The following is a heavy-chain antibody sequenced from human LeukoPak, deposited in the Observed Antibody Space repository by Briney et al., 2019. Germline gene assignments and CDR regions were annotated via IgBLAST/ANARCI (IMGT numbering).Heavy chain of an antibody. V-gene: IGHV3-21*01. Sequence: PGGSLRLSCAASGFNMNWIRQAAGKGLQWVSSISSSANYIYYADSLRGRFTISRDNAKNSLYLQMNSLRVEDTAVYYCARDRGYSYGYDLDYWGQGTLITVSS. J-gene: IGHJ4*02. CDR2: ISSSANYI. D-gene: IGHD5-18*01. CDR1: GFN. CDR3: ARDRGYSYGYDLDY.